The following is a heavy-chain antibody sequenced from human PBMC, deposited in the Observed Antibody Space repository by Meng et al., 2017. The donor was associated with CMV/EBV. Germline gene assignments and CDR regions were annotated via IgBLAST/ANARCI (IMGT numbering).Heavy chain of an antibody. CDR3: ARDRSRYSSGWLLDY. CDR2: ISYDGSNK. CDR1: GFTFSSYA. J-gene: IGHJ4*02. V-gene: IGHV3-30-3*01. Sequence: LSLTCAASGFTFSSYAMHWVRQAPGKGLEWVAVISYDGSNKYYADSVKGRFTISRDNSKNTLYLQMNSLRAEDTAMYYCARDRSRYSSGWLLDYWGQGTLVTVSS. D-gene: IGHD6-19*01.